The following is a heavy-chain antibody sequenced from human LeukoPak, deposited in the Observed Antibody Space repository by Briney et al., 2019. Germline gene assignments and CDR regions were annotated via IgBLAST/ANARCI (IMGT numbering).Heavy chain of an antibody. J-gene: IGHJ5*02. CDR1: GFIFTGYN. D-gene: IGHD6-13*01. CDR2: INPNSGGT. Sequence: ASVRVSCKTSGFIFTGYNIHWVRQAPGQGLEWMGWINPNSGGTYYTQHFQGRISMTLGTSISTAYMELSSLRSDDTAVYYCARDMTPTIAAESWLDPWGEGTLITVSS. CDR3: ARDMTPTIAAESWLDP. V-gene: IGHV1-2*02.